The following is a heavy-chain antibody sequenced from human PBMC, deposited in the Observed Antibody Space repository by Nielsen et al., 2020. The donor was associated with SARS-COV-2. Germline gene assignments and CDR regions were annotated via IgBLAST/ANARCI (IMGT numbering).Heavy chain of an antibody. CDR3: ARDLGFGAYYYYGMDA. CDR1: GFTFSSYE. Sequence: GESLKISCAASGFTFSSYEMNWVRQAPGKGLEWVSYISSSGSTIYYADSVKGRFSISRDNAKNSLFLQMNSLRAEDTAVYYCARDLGFGAYYYYGMDAWGQGTTVTVSS. CDR2: ISSSGSTI. J-gene: IGHJ6*02. D-gene: IGHD3-10*01. V-gene: IGHV3-48*03.